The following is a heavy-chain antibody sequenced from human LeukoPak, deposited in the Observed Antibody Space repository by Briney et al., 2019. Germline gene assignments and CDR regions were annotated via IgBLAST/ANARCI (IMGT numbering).Heavy chain of an antibody. D-gene: IGHD3-3*01. J-gene: IGHJ4*02. CDR3: AREADFWSGYYYYFDC. CDR1: GGSISSGSYY. V-gene: IGHV4-61*02. CDR2: IYTSGST. Sequence: PSETLSLTCTVSGGSISSGSYYWSWIRQPAGKGLEWIGRIYTSGSTNYNPSLKSRVTISVDTSKNQFSLKLGSVTAADTAVYYCAREADFWSGYYYYFDCWGQGTLVTVSS.